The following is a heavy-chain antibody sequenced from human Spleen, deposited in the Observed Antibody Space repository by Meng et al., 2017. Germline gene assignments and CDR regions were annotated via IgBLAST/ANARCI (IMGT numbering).Heavy chain of an antibody. CDR1: GFTFSSYE. V-gene: IGHV3-48*03. CDR2: ISSSGSTI. CDR3: ARVNIRRIVGATRY. D-gene: IGHD1-26*01. Sequence: GGSLRLSCAASGFTFSSYEMNWVRQAPGKGLEWVSYISSSGSTIYYADSVKGRFTISRDNAKNSLYLQMNSLRAEDTAVYYCARVNIRRIVGATRYWGQGTLVTVSS. J-gene: IGHJ4*02.